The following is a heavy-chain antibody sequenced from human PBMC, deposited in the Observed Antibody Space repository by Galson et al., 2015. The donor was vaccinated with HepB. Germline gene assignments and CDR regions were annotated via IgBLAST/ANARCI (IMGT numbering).Heavy chain of an antibody. J-gene: IGHJ4*02. V-gene: IGHV3-23*01. D-gene: IGHD5-18*01. CDR2: ITATGSRT. CDR3: AKRDFSDSGYAPLIDS. CDR1: GFTFGAYA. Sequence: SLRLSCAASGFTFGAYAMAWVRQTPGKGLECVSGITATGSRTYYADSVRGRFSISRDNSKSTLYLQMNGLKAEDTATYYCAKRDFSDSGYAPLIDSWGQGTLVTVSP.